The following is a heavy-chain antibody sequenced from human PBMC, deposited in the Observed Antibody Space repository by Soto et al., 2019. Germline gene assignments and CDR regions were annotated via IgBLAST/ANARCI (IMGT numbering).Heavy chain of an antibody. CDR1: GGSISSYY. CDR2: IYYSGST. CDR3: ARMARSPDYYYYYMDV. J-gene: IGHJ6*03. Sequence: SETLSLTCTVSGGSISSYYWSWIRQPPGKGLEWIGYIYYSGSTNYNPSLKSRVTISVDTSKNQFSLKLSSVTAADTAVYYCARMARSPDYYYYYMDVWAKGTTVTVSS. V-gene: IGHV4-59*01.